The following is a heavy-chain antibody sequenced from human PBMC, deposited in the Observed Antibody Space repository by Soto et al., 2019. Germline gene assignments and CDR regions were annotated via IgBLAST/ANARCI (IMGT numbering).Heavy chain of an antibody. J-gene: IGHJ2*01. CDR3: AQTTTVVTPDYWYFDL. CDR2: IYSGGST. V-gene: IGHV3-66*01. D-gene: IGHD4-17*01. Sequence: EVQLVESGGGLVQPGGSLRLSCAASGFTVSSNYMSWVRQAPGKGLEWVSVIYSGGSTYYADSVKGRFTISRDNSKNTLYLQMNSLRAEDTAVYYCAQTTTVVTPDYWYFDLWGRGTLVTVSS. CDR1: GFTVSSNY.